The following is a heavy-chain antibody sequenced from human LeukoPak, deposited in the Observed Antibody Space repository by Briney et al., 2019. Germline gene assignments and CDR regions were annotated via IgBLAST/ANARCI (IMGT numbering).Heavy chain of an antibody. Sequence: ASVKVSFKAFGYSLTNYYVHWVRQAPGQGLEWMGEINPSGGSTSYAQKFQGRITVTRDTYTNTVYMDLSSLRSEDTATYYCARGAPTTRIGAGRFDYWGQGSLLTVAS. V-gene: IGHV1-46*01. CDR3: ARGAPTTRIGAGRFDY. D-gene: IGHD5-12*01. J-gene: IGHJ4*02. CDR1: GYSLTNYY. CDR2: INPSGGST.